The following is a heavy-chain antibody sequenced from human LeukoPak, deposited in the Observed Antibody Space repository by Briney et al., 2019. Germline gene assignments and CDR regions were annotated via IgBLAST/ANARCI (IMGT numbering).Heavy chain of an antibody. Sequence: GGSLRLSCAASGFTFSNYAMSWVRQAPGKGLEWVSAFSDSGGGTYYADSAKGRFTISRDNSKSTLYLQMNSLRAEDTAIYYCAKDKGGDRPYYFDYWGQGTLVTVSS. V-gene: IGHV3-23*01. CDR2: FSDSGGGT. CDR1: GFTFSNYA. D-gene: IGHD4-17*01. J-gene: IGHJ4*02. CDR3: AKDKGGDRPYYFDY.